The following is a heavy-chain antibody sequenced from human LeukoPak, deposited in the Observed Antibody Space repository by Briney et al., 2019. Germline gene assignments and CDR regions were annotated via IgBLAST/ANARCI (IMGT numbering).Heavy chain of an antibody. D-gene: IGHD6-19*01. CDR2: IIPIFGTA. CDR3: ARVGSGWYRGLDY. J-gene: IGHJ4*02. Sequence: GASVKVSCKASGGTFSSYAISWVRQAPGQGLEWMGGIIPIFGTANYAQKFQGRVTITADESTSTAYMELSSLRSEDTAVYYCARVGSGWYRGLDYWGQGTLVTVSS. CDR1: GGTFSSYA. V-gene: IGHV1-69*13.